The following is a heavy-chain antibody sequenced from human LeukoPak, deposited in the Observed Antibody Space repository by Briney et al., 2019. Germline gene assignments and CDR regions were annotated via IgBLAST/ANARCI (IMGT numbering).Heavy chain of an antibody. Sequence: SQTLSLTCAISGDSVSSNSAAWNWIRLSPSRGLEWLGRTYCRSKWYNDYAVSVKSRITINPDTSKNQFSLQLNSVTPEDTAVYYCARSGKSADGSSGDYWGQGTLVTVSS. CDR3: ARSGKSADGSSGDY. J-gene: IGHJ4*02. CDR1: GDSVSSNSAA. D-gene: IGHD3-10*01. CDR2: TYCRSKWYN. V-gene: IGHV6-1*01.